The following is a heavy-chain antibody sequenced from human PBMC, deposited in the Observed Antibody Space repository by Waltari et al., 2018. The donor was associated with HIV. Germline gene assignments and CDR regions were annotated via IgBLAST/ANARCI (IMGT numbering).Heavy chain of an antibody. V-gene: IGHV3-23*01. J-gene: IGHJ4*02. CDR1: GLTFSSYT. D-gene: IGHD1-1*01. Sequence: EVQLLESGGGLVQPGGSLRLSCAASGLTFSSYTMRWVRLAPGKGLGWVSGISDSGGTTSYADSVKGRFTISRDNSKNTLYLQMNSLRAEDTAVYYCTRAGTSSYFDNWGQGTLVTVSS. CDR3: TRAGTSSYFDN. CDR2: ISDSGGTT.